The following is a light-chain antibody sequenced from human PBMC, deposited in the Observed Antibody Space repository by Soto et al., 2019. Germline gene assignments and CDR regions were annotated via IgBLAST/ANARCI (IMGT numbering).Light chain of an antibody. J-gene: IGLJ2*01. Sequence: QSALTQPASVSGSPGQSITISCTGTSSDIGYYDSVSWYQRHPDKAPKLIIYDVYSRPSGISDRFSGYKSGNTASLTISGLQPEDEADYYCFSRPSSDTQVLFGGGTQLTVL. CDR2: DVY. CDR3: FSRPSSDTQVL. V-gene: IGLV2-14*01. CDR1: SSDIGYYDS.